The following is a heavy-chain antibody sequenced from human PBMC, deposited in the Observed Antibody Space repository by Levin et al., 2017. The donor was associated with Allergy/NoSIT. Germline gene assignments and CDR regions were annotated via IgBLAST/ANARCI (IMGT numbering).Heavy chain of an antibody. J-gene: IGHJ4*02. CDR1: GFTFDDYA. D-gene: IGHD6-6*01. Sequence: LSFTCAASGFTFDDYAMHWVRQAPGKGLQWVSGISWNSGSIGYADSVKGRFTISRDSAKNSLYLQMNSLRPEDTALYYCAKADRYSTSSNYFDFWGQGTLVTVSS. CDR3: AKADRYSTSSNYFDF. V-gene: IGHV3-9*01. CDR2: ISWNSGSI.